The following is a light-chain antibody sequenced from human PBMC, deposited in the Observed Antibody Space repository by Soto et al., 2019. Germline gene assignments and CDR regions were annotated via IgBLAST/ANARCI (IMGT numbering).Light chain of an antibody. CDR2: GAS. CDR3: QQYNNWPPIT. CDR1: QSVSSN. Sequence: EIVLTQSPGTLSLSPGYRATLSCRASQSVSSNLAWYQQKPGQAPRLLIYGASTRATGIPARFSGSGSGTEFTLTISSLQSEDFAVYYCQQYNNWPPITFGQGTRLEIK. V-gene: IGKV3-15*01. J-gene: IGKJ5*01.